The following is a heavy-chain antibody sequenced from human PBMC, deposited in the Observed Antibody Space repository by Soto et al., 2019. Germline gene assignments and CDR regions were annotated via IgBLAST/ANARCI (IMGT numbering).Heavy chain of an antibody. CDR1: GFTFSSYA. CDR3: ATVSQRYCSGGSCHSAYYYYGMDV. V-gene: IGHV3-23*01. J-gene: IGHJ6*02. CDR2: ISGGGGST. Sequence: EVQLLESGGGLVQPGGSLRLSCAASGFTFSSYAMSWVRQAPGKGLEWVSAISGGGGSTYYADSVKGRFTISRDNSKNTLYLQMNSLRAEDTAVYYCATVSQRYCSGGSCHSAYYYYGMDVWGQGTTVTVSS. D-gene: IGHD2-15*01.